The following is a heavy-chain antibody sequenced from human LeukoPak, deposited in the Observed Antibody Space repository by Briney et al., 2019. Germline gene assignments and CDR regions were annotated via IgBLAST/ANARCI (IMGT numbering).Heavy chain of an antibody. CDR3: AKADYGSGTYYNVRYFDS. CDR1: GFTFSSYA. Sequence: GGSLRLSCAASGFTFSSYAMSWVRQAPGKGLEWVSAISGSGGSTYYADSVKGRFTISRDNAKNSLYLQMNSLRVEDTALYYCAKADYGSGTYYNVRYFDSWGQGTLVTVSS. V-gene: IGHV3-23*01. J-gene: IGHJ4*02. CDR2: ISGSGGST. D-gene: IGHD3-10*01.